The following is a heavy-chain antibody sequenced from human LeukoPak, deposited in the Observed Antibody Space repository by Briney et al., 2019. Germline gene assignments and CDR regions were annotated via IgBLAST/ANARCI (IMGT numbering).Heavy chain of an antibody. D-gene: IGHD5-12*01. CDR2: IIPILGIA. CDR3: ARDGVTSGYDDWFDP. J-gene: IGHJ5*02. Sequence: SVKVSCKASGGTFSSYAISWVRQAPGQGLEWMGRIIPILGIANYAQKFQGRVTITADKSTSTAYMELSSLRSEDTAVYYCARDGVTSGYDDWFDPWGQGTLVTVSS. V-gene: IGHV1-69*04. CDR1: GGTFSSYA.